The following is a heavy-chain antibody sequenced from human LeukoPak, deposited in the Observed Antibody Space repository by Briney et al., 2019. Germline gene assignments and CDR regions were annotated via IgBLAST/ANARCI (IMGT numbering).Heavy chain of an antibody. CDR1: GYRFTSYW. CDR3: ARHLLAPDY. D-gene: IGHD2-15*01. V-gene: IGHV5-51*01. J-gene: IGHJ4*02. CDR2: IYPGDSDT. Sequence: GESLQISCKGSGYRFTSYWIAWVRQMPGKGLEWMGIIYPGDSDTRYSPSFQGQVTISADKSISTAYLQWSSLKASDTAIYYCARHLLAPDYWGQGTLVTVSS.